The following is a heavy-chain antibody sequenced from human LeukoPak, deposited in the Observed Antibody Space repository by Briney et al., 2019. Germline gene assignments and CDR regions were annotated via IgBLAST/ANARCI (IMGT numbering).Heavy chain of an antibody. D-gene: IGHD2-8*01. V-gene: IGHV3-48*01. CDR3: TRRSCTNGVCPFDN. Sequence: GGSLRLSCAASGFTFSSYSMNWVRQAPGKGLEWVSYISSSSTIYYADSVKGRFTISRDNAKNSLYLQMNSLRAEDTAVYYCTRRSCTNGVCPFDNWGQGTLVTVSS. CDR1: GFTFSSYS. CDR2: ISSSSTI. J-gene: IGHJ4*02.